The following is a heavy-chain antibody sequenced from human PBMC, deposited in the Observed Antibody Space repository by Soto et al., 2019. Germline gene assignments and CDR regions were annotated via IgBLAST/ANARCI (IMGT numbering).Heavy chain of an antibody. V-gene: IGHV3-73*01. D-gene: IGHD2-15*01. CDR1: GFTFSGSA. Sequence: EVQLVESGGGLVQPGGSLKLSCAASGFTFSGSAMHWVRQASGKGLEWVGRIRSKANSYATAYAASVKGRFTISRGDSKNTAYPQMNRLKTEDPGVDYCTRGWDCSGGSCYSDNWFDPWGQGTLVTVSS. CDR2: IRSKANSYAT. CDR3: TRGWDCSGGSCYSDNWFDP. J-gene: IGHJ5*01.